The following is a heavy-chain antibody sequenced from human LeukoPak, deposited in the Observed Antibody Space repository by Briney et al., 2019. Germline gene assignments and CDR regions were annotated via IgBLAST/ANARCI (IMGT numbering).Heavy chain of an antibody. CDR2: IKQDGSEK. Sequence: GGSLRLSCAASGFTFSSYWMSWVRQAPGKGLEWVANIKQDGSEKYYVDSVKGRFTISRDKAKNSLYQQMNRLRAEDTAVYYCASRGWSIAASTKPTKVDYWGQGTLVTVSS. CDR1: GFTFSSYW. D-gene: IGHD6-6*01. J-gene: IGHJ4*02. V-gene: IGHV3-7*01. CDR3: ASRGWSIAASTKPTKVDY.